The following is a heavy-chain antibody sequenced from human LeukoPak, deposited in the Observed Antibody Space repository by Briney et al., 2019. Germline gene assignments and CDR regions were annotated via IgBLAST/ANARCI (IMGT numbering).Heavy chain of an antibody. V-gene: IGHV3-30*18. CDR3: AKDRGSGWYEGSDY. D-gene: IGHD6-19*01. CDR2: ISYDGSNK. J-gene: IGHJ4*02. Sequence: PGGSLRLSCAASGFTFSSYGMHWVRQAPGKGLEWVAVISYDGSNKYYADSVKGRFTISRDNSKNTLYLQTNSLRAEDTAVYYCAKDRGSGWYEGSDYWGQGTLVTVSS. CDR1: GFTFSSYG.